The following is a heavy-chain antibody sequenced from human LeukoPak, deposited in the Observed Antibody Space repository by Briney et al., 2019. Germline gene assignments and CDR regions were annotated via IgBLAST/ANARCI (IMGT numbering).Heavy chain of an antibody. J-gene: IGHJ5*02. CDR1: GGTFSSYA. CDR2: IIPIFGTA. D-gene: IGHD6-6*01. V-gene: IGHV1-69*05. Sequence: ASVKVSCKASGGTFSSYAISWVRQAPGQGLEWMGRIIPIFGTANYAQKFQGRVTITTDESTSTAYMELSSLRSEDTAVYYCATVKRAYSSSFDTWGQGTLVTVSS. CDR3: ATVKRAYSSSFDT.